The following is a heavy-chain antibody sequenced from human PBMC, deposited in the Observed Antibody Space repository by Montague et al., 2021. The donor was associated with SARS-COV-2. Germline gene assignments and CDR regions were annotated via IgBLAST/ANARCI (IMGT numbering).Heavy chain of an antibody. CDR1: GFTFSSYA. J-gene: IGHJ6*02. CDR3: AKAPPQTYYDFWSGYTDPLFNGNYYYYYGMDV. Sequence: SLRLSCAASGFTFSSYAMSWVRQAPGKGLEWVSAISGSGGSTYYADSVKGRFTISRDDSKSTLYLQMNSLRAEDTAVYYCAKAPPQTYYDFWSGYTDPLFNGNYYYYYGMDVWGQGTTVTVSS. D-gene: IGHD3-3*01. CDR2: ISGSGGST. V-gene: IGHV3-23*01.